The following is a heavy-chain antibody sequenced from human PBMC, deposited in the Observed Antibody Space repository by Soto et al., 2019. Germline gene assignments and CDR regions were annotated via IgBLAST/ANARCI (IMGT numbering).Heavy chain of an antibody. J-gene: IGHJ4*02. CDR1: GLTFTSSA. CDR3: AAGPMIGGYYYFDY. V-gene: IGHV1-58*01. D-gene: IGHD2-21*01. Sequence: SVKVSGKASGLTFTSSAVQWVRQARGQRLEWIGWIVVGSGNTNYAQKFQERVTITRDMSTSTAYMELSSLRSEDTAVYYCAAGPMIGGYYYFDYWGQGTLVTVSS. CDR2: IVVGSGNT.